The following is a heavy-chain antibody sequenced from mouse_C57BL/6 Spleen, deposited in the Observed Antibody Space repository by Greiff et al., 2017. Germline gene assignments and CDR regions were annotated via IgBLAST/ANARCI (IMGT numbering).Heavy chain of an antibody. V-gene: IGHV5-17*01. CDR3: ASQGAMDY. CDR1: GFTFSDYG. J-gene: IGHJ4*01. Sequence: EVKFEESGGGLVKPGGSLKLSCAASGFTFSDYGMHWVRQAPEKGLEWVAYISSGSSTIYYADTVKGRFTISRDNAKNTLFLQMTSLRSEDTAMYYCASQGAMDYWGQGTSVTVSS. CDR2: ISSGSSTI.